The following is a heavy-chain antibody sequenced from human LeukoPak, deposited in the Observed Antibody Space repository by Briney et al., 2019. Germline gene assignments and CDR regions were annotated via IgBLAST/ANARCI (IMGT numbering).Heavy chain of an antibody. J-gene: IGHJ4*02. V-gene: IGHV3-23*01. D-gene: IGHD1-26*01. Sequence: GGSLRLSCAASGFTFSSYAMSWVRQAPGKGPDWVSAISGSGGSTYYADSVKGRFTISRDNSKNTLYLQMNSLRAEDTAVYYCAKDSLIVGATTADYWGQGTLVTVSS. CDR3: AKDSLIVGATTADY. CDR1: GFTFSSYA. CDR2: ISGSGGST.